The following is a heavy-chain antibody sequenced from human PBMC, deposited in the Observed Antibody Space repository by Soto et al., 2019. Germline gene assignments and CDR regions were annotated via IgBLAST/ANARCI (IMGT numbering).Heavy chain of an antibody. V-gene: IGHV3-30-3*01. D-gene: IGHD3-16*01. CDR1: GFTFSSYA. J-gene: IGHJ6*02. Sequence: PGGSLRLSCAASGFTFSSYAMHWVRQAPGKGLEWVAVISYDGSNKYYADSVKGRFTISRDNSKNTLYLQMNSLRAEDTAVYYCARDRIRSDTYYYGMDVWGQGTTVTVSS. CDR3: ARDRIRSDTYYYGMDV. CDR2: ISYDGSNK.